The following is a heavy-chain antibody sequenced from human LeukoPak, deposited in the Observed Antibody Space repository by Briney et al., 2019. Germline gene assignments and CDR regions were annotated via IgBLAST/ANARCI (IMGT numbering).Heavy chain of an antibody. V-gene: IGHV1-24*01. CDR1: GYTLTELS. CDR2: FDPEDGET. D-gene: IGHD3-16*01. CDR3: ARDRITVGLDY. J-gene: IGHJ4*02. Sequence: GASVKVSCKVSGYTLTELSMHWVRQAPGKGLEWMGGFDPEDGETIYAQKFQGRVTITADKSTSTAYMELSSLRSEDTAVYYCARDRITVGLDYWGQGTLVTVSS.